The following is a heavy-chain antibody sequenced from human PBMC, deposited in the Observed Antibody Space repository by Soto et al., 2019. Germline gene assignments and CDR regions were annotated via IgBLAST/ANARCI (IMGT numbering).Heavy chain of an antibody. J-gene: IGHJ4*02. D-gene: IGHD3-22*01. CDR2: IRGNTYGGTT. V-gene: IGHV3-49*03. Sequence: QPGGSLRLSCTASGFTFGDYALSWFRQAPGKGLEWVGFIRGNTYGGTTEYAASVKGRFTISRDDSKSIAYLQMNSLKTEDTAMYYCTRDQYYYDSDGYNYIDEIDYWGQGT. CDR3: TRDQYYYDSDGYNYIDEIDY. CDR1: GFTFGDYA.